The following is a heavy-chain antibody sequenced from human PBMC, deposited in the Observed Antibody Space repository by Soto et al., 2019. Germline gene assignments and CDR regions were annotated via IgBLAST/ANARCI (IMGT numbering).Heavy chain of an antibody. Sequence: GGSLRLSCAASGFTFSNAWMNWVRQAPGKGLEWVGRIKSKTDGGTTDYAAPVKGRFTISRDDSKNTLYLQMNSLKTEDTAVYYCAREGLTGTTGLIDYWGQGTLVTVSS. D-gene: IGHD1-7*01. V-gene: IGHV3-15*07. CDR2: IKSKTDGGTT. J-gene: IGHJ4*02. CDR3: AREGLTGTTGLIDY. CDR1: GFTFSNAW.